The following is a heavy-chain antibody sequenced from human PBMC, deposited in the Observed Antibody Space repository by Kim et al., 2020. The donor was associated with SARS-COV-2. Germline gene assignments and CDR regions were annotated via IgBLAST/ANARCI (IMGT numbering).Heavy chain of an antibody. D-gene: IGHD6-19*01. CDR2: SRSRPYGGTT. CDR3: TREAGSRKYYFAY. Sequence: GGSLRLSCTASGFTFSDYALNWVRQAPGKGLEWVGSSRSRPYGGTTEYAASVKGRFTISRDDSNGVAYLQMNSLTTEDTAMYFCTREAGSRKYYFAYWG. V-gene: IGHV3-49*04. CDR1: GFTFSDYA. J-gene: IGHJ4*01.